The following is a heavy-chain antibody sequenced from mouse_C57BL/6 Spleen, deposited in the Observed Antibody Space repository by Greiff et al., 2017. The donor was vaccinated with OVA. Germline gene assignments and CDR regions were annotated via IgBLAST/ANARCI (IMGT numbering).Heavy chain of an antibody. D-gene: IGHD3-3*01. CDR2: ILPGSGST. Sequence: QVQLKQSGAELMKPGASVKLSCKATGYTFTGYWIEWVKQRPGHGLEWIGEILPGSGSTNYNEKFKGKATLTADTSSNTAYMQLSSLTTEDSAVYYCARGHSMDYWGQGTSVTVSS. J-gene: IGHJ4*01. V-gene: IGHV1-9*01. CDR1: GYTFTGYW. CDR3: ARGHSMDY.